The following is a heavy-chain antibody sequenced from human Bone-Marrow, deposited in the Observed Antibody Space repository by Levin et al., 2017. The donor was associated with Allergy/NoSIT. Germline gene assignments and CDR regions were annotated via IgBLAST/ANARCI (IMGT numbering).Heavy chain of an antibody. D-gene: IGHD5-18*01. J-gene: IGHJ6*03. V-gene: IGHV1-69*01. Sequence: KISCKASGGTFSSYAISWVRQAPGQGLEWMGGIIPIFGTANYAQKFQGRVTITADESTSTAYMELSSLRSEDTAVYYCARGETSGYSYDHYYDYYMDVWGKGTTVTVSS. CDR1: GGTFSSYA. CDR2: IIPIFGTA. CDR3: ARGETSGYSYDHYYDYYMDV.